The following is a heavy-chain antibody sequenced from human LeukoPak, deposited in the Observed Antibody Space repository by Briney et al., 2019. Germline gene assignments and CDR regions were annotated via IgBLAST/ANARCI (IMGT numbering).Heavy chain of an antibody. CDR2: IYHSGST. J-gene: IGHJ6*03. D-gene: IGHD2-2*01. Sequence: ASETLSLTCTVSGGSISSGGYYWSWIRQPPGKGLEWIGYIYHSGSTYYNPSLKSRVTISVDTSKNQFSLKLSSVTAADTAVYYCARVCIVVPNYYYYMDVWGKGTTVTVSS. CDR1: GGSISSGGYY. V-gene: IGHV4-30-2*05. CDR3: ARVCIVVPNYYYYMDV.